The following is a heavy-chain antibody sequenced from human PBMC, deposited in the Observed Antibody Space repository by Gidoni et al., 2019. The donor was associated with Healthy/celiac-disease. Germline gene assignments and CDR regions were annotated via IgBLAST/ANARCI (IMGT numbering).Heavy chain of an antibody. J-gene: IGHJ3*01. CDR2: INHSGST. CDR1: GGSFGGYY. D-gene: IGHD5-18*01. Sequence: QVQLQQWVAGLLTPSETLSLTCAVSGGSFGGYYWCWIRQPPGKGLEWRGEINHSGSTNDNPSIKSRVTISVDTSKNQFSRKLSSVTAAYTAVYYCDERRGDSYGYVWGQGTMVTVSS. V-gene: IGHV4-34*01. CDR3: DERRGDSYGYV.